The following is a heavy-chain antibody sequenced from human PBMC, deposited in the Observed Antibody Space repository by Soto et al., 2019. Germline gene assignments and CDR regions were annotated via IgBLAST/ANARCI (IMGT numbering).Heavy chain of an antibody. Sequence: SLTCTVSGGSISSGDYYWSWIRQPPGKGLEWIGYIYYSGSTYYNPSLKSRVTISVDTSKNQFSLKLSSVTAADTAVYYCARQDTAMVTWFDPWGQGTLVTVSS. CDR3: ARQDTAMVTWFDP. CDR1: GGSISSGDYY. J-gene: IGHJ5*02. V-gene: IGHV4-30-4*01. CDR2: IYYSGST. D-gene: IGHD5-18*01.